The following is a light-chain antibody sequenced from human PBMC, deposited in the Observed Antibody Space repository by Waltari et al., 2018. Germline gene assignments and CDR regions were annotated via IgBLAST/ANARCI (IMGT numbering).Light chain of an antibody. V-gene: IGLV1-44*01. Sequence: QSVLTQPPSASGTPGQRVTISCSGSSSNIGRNTVNWYQQLPGTAPKLLIYSNNQRPSEVPAGFAGSQSGTSSSLASSGLQSEDEADYYFAAWDDSLNGPVVFGGGTELTVL. CDR3: AAWDDSLNGPVV. CDR1: SSNIGRNT. J-gene: IGLJ2*01. CDR2: SNN.